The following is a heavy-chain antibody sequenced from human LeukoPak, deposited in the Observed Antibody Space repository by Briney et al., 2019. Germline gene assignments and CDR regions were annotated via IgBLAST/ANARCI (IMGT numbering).Heavy chain of an antibody. CDR2: ISSSSSYI. CDR1: GFTFSSYS. Sequence: GGSLRLSCAASGFTFSSYSMNWVRQAPGKGLEWVSSISSSSSYIYYADSVKGRFTISRDNAKNSLYLQMNSLRAEDTAVYCCARDQLPRTKPLDYWGQGTLVTVSS. J-gene: IGHJ4*02. D-gene: IGHD1-14*01. CDR3: ARDQLPRTKPLDY. V-gene: IGHV3-21*01.